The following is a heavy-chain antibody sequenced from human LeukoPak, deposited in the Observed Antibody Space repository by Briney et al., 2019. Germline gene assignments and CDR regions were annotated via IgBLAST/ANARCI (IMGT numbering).Heavy chain of an antibody. CDR3: AKDMVRGVPPLDSFDI. J-gene: IGHJ3*02. CDR2: ISGSGGST. Sequence: GGSLRLSCEASGFTFSSYAMSWVRQAPGKGLEWVSAISGSGGSTYYADSVKGRFTISRDNSKNTLYLQTNSLRAEDTAVYYCAKDMVRGVPPLDSFDIWGQGTMVTVSS. D-gene: IGHD3-10*01. V-gene: IGHV3-23*01. CDR1: GFTFSSYA.